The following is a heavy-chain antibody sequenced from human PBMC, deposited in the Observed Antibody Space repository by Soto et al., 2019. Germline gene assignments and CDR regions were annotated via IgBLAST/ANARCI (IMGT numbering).Heavy chain of an antibody. CDR2: IYHSGST. Sequence: SETLSLTCAVSSGSISSSNWWSWVRQPPGKGLEWIGDIYHSGSTNYNPSLKSRVTISVDTSKNQFSLKLSSVTAADTAVYYCAREGTGRSWGYYYMDVWGKGTTVTVSS. CDR3: AREGTGRSWGYYYMDV. D-gene: IGHD1-26*01. J-gene: IGHJ6*03. V-gene: IGHV4-4*02. CDR1: SGSISSSNW.